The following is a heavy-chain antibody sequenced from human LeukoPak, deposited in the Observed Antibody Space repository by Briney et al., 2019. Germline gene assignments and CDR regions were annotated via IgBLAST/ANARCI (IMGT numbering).Heavy chain of an antibody. CDR2: INPNSGGT. J-gene: IGHJ4*02. CDR1: GYTFTGYY. Sequence: ASVNVSCKASGYTFTGYYMHWVRQAPGQGLEWMGWINPNSGGTNYAQKFQGRVTMTRDTSISTAYMELSRLRSDDTAVYYCARVSIVVVITTFDYWGQGTLVTVSS. D-gene: IGHD3-22*01. CDR3: ARVSIVVVITTFDY. V-gene: IGHV1-2*02.